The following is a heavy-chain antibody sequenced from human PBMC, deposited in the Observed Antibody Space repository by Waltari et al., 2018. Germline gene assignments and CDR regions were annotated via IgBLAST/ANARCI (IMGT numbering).Heavy chain of an antibody. CDR1: GYTFTSYG. CDR2: MSACNGNT. CDR3: AGDQSGWYDHGY. V-gene: IGHV1-18*01. J-gene: IGHJ4*02. Sequence: QVQLVQSGAEVKKPGASVKVSCKASGYTFTSYGISWVRQAPGQGLEWMGWMSACNGNTNYAKKLQDRVTMTTDTSTGTANMEVRSLRSDDTAVYYCAGDQSGWYDHGYWGQGTLVTVSS. D-gene: IGHD6-19*01.